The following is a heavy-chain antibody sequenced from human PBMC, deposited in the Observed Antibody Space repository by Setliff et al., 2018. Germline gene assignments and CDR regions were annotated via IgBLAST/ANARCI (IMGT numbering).Heavy chain of an antibody. Sequence: PGGSLRLSCAASGFTFSTYWMHWVRQAPGKGLVWVSRINSDGSTTSYADSVKGRFTISRDNAKNSLYLQMTGLRAEDTAVYYCAREPTVTTLDYWGQGTLVTVSS. CDR3: AREPTVTTLDY. D-gene: IGHD4-4*01. V-gene: IGHV3-74*01. CDR1: GFTFSTYW. J-gene: IGHJ4*02. CDR2: INSDGSTT.